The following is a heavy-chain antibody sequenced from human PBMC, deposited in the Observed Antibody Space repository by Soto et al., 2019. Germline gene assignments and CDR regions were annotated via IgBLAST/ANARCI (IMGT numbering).Heavy chain of an antibody. D-gene: IGHD6-6*01. Sequence: VGSLRLSCAASGFTFSSYAMSWVRQAPGKGLEWVSAISGSGGSTYYADSMKGRFTISRDNSKNTLYLQMNSLRAEDTAVYYCAKEMSSSPEGTGYYYYGMDVWGQGTTVTVSS. CDR3: AKEMSSSPEGTGYYYYGMDV. V-gene: IGHV3-23*01. CDR1: GFTFSSYA. J-gene: IGHJ6*02. CDR2: ISGSGGST.